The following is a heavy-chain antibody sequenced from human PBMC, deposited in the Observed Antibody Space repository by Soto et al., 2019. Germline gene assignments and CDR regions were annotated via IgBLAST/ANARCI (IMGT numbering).Heavy chain of an antibody. Sequence: PSETLSLTCAVSGGSISSNNWWSWVRRAPGKGLERIGEIHHRDTANYNPSLKSRVTISLDKSKNEFSLKVTSVTAADTAVYYCGCRVEDISYDFYGMDVWGQGTTVTVS. J-gene: IGHJ6*02. D-gene: IGHD3-3*01. CDR3: GCRVEDISYDFYGMDV. CDR1: GGSISSNNW. CDR2: IHHRDTA. V-gene: IGHV4-4*02.